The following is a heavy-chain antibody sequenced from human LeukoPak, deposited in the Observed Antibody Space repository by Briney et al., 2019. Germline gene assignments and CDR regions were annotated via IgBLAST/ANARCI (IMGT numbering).Heavy chain of an antibody. D-gene: IGHD6-19*01. Sequence: MSSETLSLTCTVSGGSISSYYWSWIRQPPGKGLEWIGYIYYSGSTNYNPSLKSRVTISVDTSKNQFSLKLSSVTAADTAVYYCARGGYSSGWLNFDYWGQGTLVTVSS. CDR1: GGSISSYY. J-gene: IGHJ4*02. CDR3: ARGGYSSGWLNFDY. CDR2: IYYSGST. V-gene: IGHV4-59*01.